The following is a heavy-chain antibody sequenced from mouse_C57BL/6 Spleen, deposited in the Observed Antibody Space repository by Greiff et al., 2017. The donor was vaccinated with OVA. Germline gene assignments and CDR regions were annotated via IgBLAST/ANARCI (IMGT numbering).Heavy chain of an antibody. J-gene: IGHJ2*01. CDR3: ARDGGSSYYFDY. CDR1: GFTFSDYY. D-gene: IGHD1-1*01. Sequence: EVKLMESEGGLVQPGSSMKLSCTASGFTFSDYYMAWVRQVPEKGLEWVANINYDGSSTYYLDSLKSRFIISRDNAKNILYLQMSSLKSEDTATYYCARDGGSSYYFDYWGQGTTLTVSS. CDR2: INYDGSST. V-gene: IGHV5-16*01.